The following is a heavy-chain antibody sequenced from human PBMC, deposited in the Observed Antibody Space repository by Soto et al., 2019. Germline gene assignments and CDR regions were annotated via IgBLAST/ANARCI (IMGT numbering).Heavy chain of an antibody. Sequence: GGSLRLSCAASGFTFTNYLMTWVRQAPGKGLEWVSSIDKSGGDAYYADSVKGRFTISRDNSKNTLYLQMNGLRAEDTALYYCAKDTYSRSWYFWGQGTLVTVSS. D-gene: IGHD2-2*01. CDR1: GFTFTNYL. V-gene: IGHV3-23*05. CDR2: IDKSGGDA. J-gene: IGHJ4*02. CDR3: AKDTYSRSWYF.